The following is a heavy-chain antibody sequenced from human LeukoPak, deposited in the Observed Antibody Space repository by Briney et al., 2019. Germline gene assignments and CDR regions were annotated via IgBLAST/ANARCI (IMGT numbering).Heavy chain of an antibody. J-gene: IGHJ6*02. CDR1: TSNFNYYY. D-gene: IGHD5-12*01. CDR2: ISNNGKTI. Sequence: KPGGSLRLSCEASTSNFNYYYMNWIRQVPGKGLGWLSYISNNGKTIFYADSVKGRFTISRDNAGKSLFLQMNSLRVEDTAVDFCAGFPGYSYGDLSYYGLRVWGQGTTVTVSS. V-gene: IGHV3-11*01. CDR3: AGFPGYSYGDLSYYGLRV.